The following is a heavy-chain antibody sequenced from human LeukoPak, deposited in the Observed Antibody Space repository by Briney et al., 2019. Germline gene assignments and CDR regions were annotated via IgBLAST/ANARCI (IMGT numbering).Heavy chain of an antibody. J-gene: IGHJ4*02. CDR3: ARRVTTFPS. CDR1: GFDLSPYT. D-gene: IGHD4-17*01. CDR2: ISSTSTYM. V-gene: IGHV3-21*01. Sequence: PGGSLRLSCSASGFDLSPYTMNWVRQAPGKGLEWVASISSTSTYMYYGDSLKGRFTISRDNAKNTLYLQLDSLRAEDTATYYCARRVTTFPSWGQGTLVIVSS.